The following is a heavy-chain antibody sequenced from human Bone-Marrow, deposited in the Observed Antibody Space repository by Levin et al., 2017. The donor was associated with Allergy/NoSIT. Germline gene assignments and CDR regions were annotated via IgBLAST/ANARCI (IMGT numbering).Heavy chain of an antibody. J-gene: IGHJ6*03. Sequence: SETLSLTCTVSGVSITSGNYYWSWIRQPAGKGLEWIGHIYTSGNANYNPSLKSRVTITVDTSKNQFSLKLRSVTAADTAVYYSARVLQYYYYYVDVWGKGTTVTVSS. CDR3: ARVLQYYYYYVDV. CDR2: IYTSGNA. D-gene: IGHD5-24*01. CDR1: GVSITSGNYY. V-gene: IGHV4-61*09.